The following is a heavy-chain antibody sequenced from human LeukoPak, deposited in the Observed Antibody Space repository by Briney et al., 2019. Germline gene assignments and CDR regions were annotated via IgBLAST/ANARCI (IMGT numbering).Heavy chain of an antibody. J-gene: IGHJ4*02. D-gene: IGHD6-13*01. V-gene: IGHV4-39*01. Sequence: SETLSLTCTVSGGSISSSSYYWGSIRQPPGKGLEWIGSIYYSGSTYYNPSLKSRVTISVDTSKNQFSLKLSSVTAADTAVYYCARHKYEAAATHFDYWGQGTLVTVSS. CDR1: GGSISSSSYY. CDR3: ARHKYEAAATHFDY. CDR2: IYYSGST.